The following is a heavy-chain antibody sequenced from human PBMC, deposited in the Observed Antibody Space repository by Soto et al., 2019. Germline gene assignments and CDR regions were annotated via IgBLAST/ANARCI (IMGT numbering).Heavy chain of an antibody. CDR2: ITHSSDTI. CDR3: ARYGSGSGYMDPFDY. D-gene: IGHD3-10*01. CDR1: GFTFSRHA. Sequence: GGSLRLSCVASGFTFSRHAMNWVRQAPGKGLEWVSYITHSSDTIYYSDSVKGRFTISRDNAKNSLYLQMNSLRPEDTAVYYCARYGSGSGYMDPFDYWGQGTLVTVSS. J-gene: IGHJ4*02. V-gene: IGHV3-48*01.